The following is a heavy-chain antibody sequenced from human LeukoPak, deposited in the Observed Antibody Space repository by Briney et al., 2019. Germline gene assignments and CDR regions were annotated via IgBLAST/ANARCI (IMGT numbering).Heavy chain of an antibody. CDR1: GFTFSNYD. V-gene: IGHV3-30*18. Sequence: GGSLRLSCAASGFTFSNYDMHWVRQAPGKGLEWVPVISYDGSNKYYADSVKGRFIISRDNSKNTLYLQMNSLRAEDTAVYYCAKDRCGGDCYSFDYWGQGTLVTVSS. CDR2: ISYDGSNK. J-gene: IGHJ4*02. D-gene: IGHD2-21*02. CDR3: AKDRCGGDCYSFDY.